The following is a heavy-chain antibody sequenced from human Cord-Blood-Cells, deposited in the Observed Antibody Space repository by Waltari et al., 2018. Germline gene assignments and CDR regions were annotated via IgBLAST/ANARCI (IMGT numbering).Heavy chain of an antibody. Sequence: QVQLVQSGAEVKKPGVSVKVSCKASGYTCTSYGISWVRQALGHGLEWMGWISAYNGNTNYAQKLQGRFTMTTDTSTSTAYMELRSLRSDDTAVYYCARDAKGIVVVPAARLNWFDPWGQGTLVTVSS. V-gene: IGHV1-18*01. CDR1: GYTCTSYG. D-gene: IGHD2-2*01. J-gene: IGHJ5*02. CDR3: ARDAKGIVVVPAARLNWFDP. CDR2: ISAYNGNT.